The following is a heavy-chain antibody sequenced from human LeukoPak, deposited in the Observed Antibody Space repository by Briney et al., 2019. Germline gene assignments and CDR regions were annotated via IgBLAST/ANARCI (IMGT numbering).Heavy chain of an antibody. Sequence: PSETLSLTCAVYGGSFSGYYWSWIRQPPGKGLEWIGTFYYTGSTYYNPSLKSRITISVDTSKNHFSLKLSSVTAADTAVYYCARANYYDSSGYYYNAFDIWGQGTMVTVSS. J-gene: IGHJ3*02. D-gene: IGHD3-22*01. CDR2: FYYTGST. CDR1: GGSFSGYY. CDR3: ARANYYDSSGYYYNAFDI. V-gene: IGHV4-34*01.